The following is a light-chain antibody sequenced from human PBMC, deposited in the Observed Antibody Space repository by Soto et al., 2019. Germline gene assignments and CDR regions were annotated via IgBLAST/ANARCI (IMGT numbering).Light chain of an antibody. CDR2: KAS. J-gene: IGKJ5*01. CDR3: QQYNSYPYT. CDR1: QSISSW. V-gene: IGKV1-5*03. Sequence: IQMTQSPSTLSASVGASVTITYRASQSISSWLAWYQQKPGKAPKLLIYKASSLESGVPSRFSGSGSGTEFTLTISSLQPDDFATYYCQQYNSYPYTFGQGTRLEIK.